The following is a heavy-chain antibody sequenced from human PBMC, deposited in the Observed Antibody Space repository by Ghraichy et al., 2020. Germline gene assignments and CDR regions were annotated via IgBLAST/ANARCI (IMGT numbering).Heavy chain of an antibody. CDR2: MNPNRGNT. CDR1: GYTFTSYD. V-gene: IGHV1-8*01. Sequence: ASVKVSCKASGYTFTSYDINWVRQATGQGLEWMGWMNPNRGNTGYPQKFQGRVTMTRNTSISTAYMELSSLRSEDTAVYYCARVICTGGVCYYGYWGQGTLVTVSS. J-gene: IGHJ4*02. CDR3: ARVICTGGVCYYGY. D-gene: IGHD2-8*02.